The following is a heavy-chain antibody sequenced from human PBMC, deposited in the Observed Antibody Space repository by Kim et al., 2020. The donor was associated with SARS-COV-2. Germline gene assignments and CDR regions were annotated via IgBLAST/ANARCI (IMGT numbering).Heavy chain of an antibody. D-gene: IGHD3-22*01. J-gene: IGHJ2*01. CDR3: AKETYYYDSSGYTWYFDL. CDR1: GFTFSSYA. V-gene: IGHV3-23*01. Sequence: GGSLRLSCAASGFTFSSYAMSWVRQAPGKGLEWVSAISGSGGSTYYADSVKGRFTISRDNSKNTLYLQMNSLRAEDTAVYYCAKETYYYDSSGYTWYFDLWGRGTLVTVSS. CDR2: ISGSGGST.